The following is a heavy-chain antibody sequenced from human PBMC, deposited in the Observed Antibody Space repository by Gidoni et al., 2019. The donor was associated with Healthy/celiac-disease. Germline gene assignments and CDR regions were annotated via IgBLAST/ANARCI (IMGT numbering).Heavy chain of an antibody. J-gene: IGHJ4*02. CDR1: GYSISSGYY. D-gene: IGHD3-9*01. CDR3: ARDRPGDDILTGYFDY. Sequence: QVQLQESGPGLVKPSETLSLNCTVSGYSISSGYYWGWIRQPPGKGLEWIGSIYHSGSTYYNPSLKSRVTISVDTSKNQFSLKLSSVTAADTAVYYCARDRPGDDILTGYFDYWGQGTLVTVSS. V-gene: IGHV4-38-2*02. CDR2: IYHSGST.